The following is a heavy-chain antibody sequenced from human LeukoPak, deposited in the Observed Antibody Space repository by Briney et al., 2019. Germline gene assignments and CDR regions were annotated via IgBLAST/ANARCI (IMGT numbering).Heavy chain of an antibody. CDR1: GFTFSSYA. CDR2: ISGSSGST. Sequence: PGGSLRLSCAASGFTFSSYAMNWVRQAPGKGLEWVSAISGSSGSTYYADSVKGRFTISRDNSKNTLYLQMNSLRAEDTAVYYCAKSGSSRSRHPDYWGQGTLVTVSS. D-gene: IGHD6-6*01. CDR3: AKSGSSRSRHPDY. V-gene: IGHV3-23*01. J-gene: IGHJ4*02.